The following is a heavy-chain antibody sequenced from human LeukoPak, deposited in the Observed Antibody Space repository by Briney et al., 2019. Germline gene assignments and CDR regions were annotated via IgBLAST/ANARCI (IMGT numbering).Heavy chain of an antibody. CDR1: EFTFSNFW. V-gene: IGHV3-7*01. CDR2: TNTDGSEK. J-gene: IGHJ3*02. Sequence: GGSLRLSCAASEFTFSNFWMSWVRQAPGKGLEWVANTNTDGSEKYYVDSVKGRVTISRDNAMNFLYLQLNSLRVDDTAVYYCARDSGSCRGCAFDIWGQGTVVTVSS. D-gene: IGHD1-26*01. CDR3: ARDSGSCRGCAFDI.